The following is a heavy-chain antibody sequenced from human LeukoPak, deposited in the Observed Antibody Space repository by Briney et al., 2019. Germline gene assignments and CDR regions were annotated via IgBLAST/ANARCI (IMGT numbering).Heavy chain of an antibody. J-gene: IGHJ4*02. CDR2: VYYISNT. D-gene: IGHD1-26*01. Sequence: SETPSLTCSVSGASVGSAGYYWSWIRQPPGGGLEWIGYVYYISNTNYNPSLKSRVTMSVNPSTNQFSLKLSSVTAADTAMYYCARTQSQSGSYRYYFGYWGPGTLVTVSS. V-gene: IGHV4-61*08. CDR3: ARTQSQSGSYRYYFGY. CDR1: GASVGSAGYY.